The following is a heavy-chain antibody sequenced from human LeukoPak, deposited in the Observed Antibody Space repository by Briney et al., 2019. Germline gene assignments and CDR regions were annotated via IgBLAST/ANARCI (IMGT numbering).Heavy chain of an antibody. D-gene: IGHD3-16*01. CDR2: IGSSGSPI. CDR1: GFTFRNYD. J-gene: IGHJ4*02. Sequence: PAGSLTLPCAASGFTFRNYDMNCVRHAPGKGLEWVSFIGSSGSPIYYADSVKGRFTISRDNAKNSLYLQMNSLRAEDTAVYYCARGGGRGGPFDYWGQGTLVTVSS. V-gene: IGHV3-48*03. CDR3: ARGGGRGGPFDY.